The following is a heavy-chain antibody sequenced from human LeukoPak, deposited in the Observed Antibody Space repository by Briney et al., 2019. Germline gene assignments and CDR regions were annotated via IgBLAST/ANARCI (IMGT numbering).Heavy chain of an antibody. Sequence: SETLSLTCTVSGGSISSYYWSWIRQPPGKGLEWIGYIYYSGSTNYNPSLKSRVTISVDTSKNQFSLKLSSVTAADTAVYYCARDGMNYYDSSGPYGMDVWGQGTTVTVSS. CDR1: GGSISSYY. V-gene: IGHV4-59*01. CDR3: ARDGMNYYDSSGPYGMDV. CDR2: IYYSGST. J-gene: IGHJ6*02. D-gene: IGHD3-22*01.